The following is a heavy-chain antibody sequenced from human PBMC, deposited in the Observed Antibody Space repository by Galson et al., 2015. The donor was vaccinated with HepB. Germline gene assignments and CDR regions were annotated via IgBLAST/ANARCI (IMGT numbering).Heavy chain of an antibody. CDR3: ARLPAAIFNWYFDL. V-gene: IGHV1-69*10. Sequence: SVKVSCKASGGTFINYVISWVRQAPGKGLEWMGGIIPILGTTNYAQKFQDRVTITADKSTSAAYMELRSLRSEDTAVYYCARLPAAIFNWYFDLWGRGTLVTVSS. CDR2: IIPILGTT. J-gene: IGHJ2*01. CDR1: GGTFINYV. D-gene: IGHD2-2*02.